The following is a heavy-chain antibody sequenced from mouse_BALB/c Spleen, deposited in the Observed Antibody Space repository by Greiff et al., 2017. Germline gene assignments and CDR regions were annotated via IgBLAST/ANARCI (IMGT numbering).Heavy chain of an antibody. D-gene: IGHD1-2*01. Sequence: VQLKQSGPELVKPGASVKMSCKASGYTFTSYVMHWVKQKPGQGLEWIGYINPYNDGTKYNEKFKGKATLTSDKSSSTAYMELSSLTSEDSAVYYCARGVYGYPYYYAMDYWGQGTSVTVSS. CDR2: INPYNDGT. V-gene: IGHV1-14*01. J-gene: IGHJ4*01. CDR3: ARGVYGYPYYYAMDY. CDR1: GYTFTSYV.